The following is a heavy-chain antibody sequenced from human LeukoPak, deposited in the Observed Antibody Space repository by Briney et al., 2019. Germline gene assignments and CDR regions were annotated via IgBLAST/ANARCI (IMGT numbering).Heavy chain of an antibody. Sequence: GGSLRLSCAASGFTFSSYAMSWVRQAPGKGLEWVSGISGGAINTYYADSVKGRFTISRDNSKKTLYLQMNSLRAEDTAAYYCAKSSSLVVITNFDYWGQGTLVTVSS. V-gene: IGHV3-23*01. CDR3: AKSSSLVVITNFDY. CDR2: ISGGAINT. CDR1: GFTFSSYA. J-gene: IGHJ4*02. D-gene: IGHD3-22*01.